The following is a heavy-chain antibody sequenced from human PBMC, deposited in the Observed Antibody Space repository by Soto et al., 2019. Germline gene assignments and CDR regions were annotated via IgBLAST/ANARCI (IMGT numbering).Heavy chain of an antibody. CDR3: PNDMAAQVGQSSGWYVNY. Sequence: QAQLVESGGGVVQPGTSLRLSCAASGFTFTSYGMHWVRQAPGKGLEWVALISYDGKKTYYGDSVNGRFTISRDNSKNSLFLQMNSRRAEDTALYFCPNDMAAQVGQSSGWYVNYWGRGTLVSVSS. CDR2: ISYDGKKT. CDR1: GFTFTSYG. J-gene: IGHJ4*02. D-gene: IGHD6-19*01. V-gene: IGHV3-30*18.